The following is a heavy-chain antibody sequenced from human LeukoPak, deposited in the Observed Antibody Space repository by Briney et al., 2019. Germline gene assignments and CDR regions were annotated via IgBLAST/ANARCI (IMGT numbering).Heavy chain of an antibody. CDR3: ARSGRGTYYYFDY. CDR2: INPNSGGT. Sequence: ASVKVSCKASGYTFTGYYMHWVRQAPGQRLEWMGWINPNSGGTNYAQKLQGRVTMTTDTSTGTAYMELRSLRSDDTAVYYCARSGRGTYYYFDYWGQGTLVTVSS. CDR1: GYTFTGYY. D-gene: IGHD1-26*01. J-gene: IGHJ4*02. V-gene: IGHV1-2*02.